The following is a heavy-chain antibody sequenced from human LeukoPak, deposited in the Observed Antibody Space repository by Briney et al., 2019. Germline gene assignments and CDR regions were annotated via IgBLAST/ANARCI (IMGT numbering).Heavy chain of an antibody. CDR3: AREKLSFFDSSGYFDH. V-gene: IGHV3-48*03. Sequence: GGSLRLSCAASGFTFSSYEMNWVRQAPGKGLEWVSFISSSGSAIPYADSVRGRFTISRDNAKNSLFLQMSRLRAEDTAVYYCAREKLSFFDSSGYFDHWGQGTLVTVSS. J-gene: IGHJ4*02. CDR1: GFTFSSYE. D-gene: IGHD3-22*01. CDR2: ISSSGSAI.